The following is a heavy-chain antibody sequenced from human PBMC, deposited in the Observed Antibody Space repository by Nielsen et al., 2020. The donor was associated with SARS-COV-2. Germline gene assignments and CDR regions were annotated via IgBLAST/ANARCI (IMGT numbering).Heavy chain of an antibody. CDR3: ATVFIVGATDVDY. Sequence: GGSLRLSCAASGFTFSSYSMNWVRQAPGKGLEWVSSISSSSSYIYYADSVKGRFTISRDNSKNTLYLQMNSLRAEDTAVYYCATVFIVGATDVDYWGQGTLVTVSS. J-gene: IGHJ4*02. CDR2: ISSSSSYI. D-gene: IGHD1-26*01. CDR1: GFTFSSYS. V-gene: IGHV3-21*01.